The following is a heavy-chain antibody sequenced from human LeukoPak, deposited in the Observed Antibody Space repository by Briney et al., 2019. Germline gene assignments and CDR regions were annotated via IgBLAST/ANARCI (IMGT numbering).Heavy chain of an antibody. CDR3: ARGGGYSYETYYFDY. J-gene: IGHJ4*02. Sequence: NSSETLSLTCTVSGYSISSGYYWGWIRQPPGKGLEWIGSIYHSGSTYYNPSLKSRVTISVDTSKNQFSLKLSSVTAADTAVYYCARGGGYSYETYYFDYWGQGTLVTVSS. D-gene: IGHD5-18*01. CDR1: GYSISSGYY. CDR2: IYHSGST. V-gene: IGHV4-38-2*02.